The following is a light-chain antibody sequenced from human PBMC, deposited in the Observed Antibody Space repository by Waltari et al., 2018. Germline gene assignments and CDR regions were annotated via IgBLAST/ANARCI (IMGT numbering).Light chain of an antibody. V-gene: IGLV2-14*01. CDR1: SRDIGFYNY. CDR3: NSYAGSSSWV. CDR2: DVS. Sequence: QSALTQPASVSGSPGQSITISCTGTSRDIGFYNYFSWYQQHPGKAPKLMIYDVSERPSGVSNRFSGSKSGNTASLTISGLQAEDEADYYCNSYAGSSSWVFGGGTKLTVL. J-gene: IGLJ3*02.